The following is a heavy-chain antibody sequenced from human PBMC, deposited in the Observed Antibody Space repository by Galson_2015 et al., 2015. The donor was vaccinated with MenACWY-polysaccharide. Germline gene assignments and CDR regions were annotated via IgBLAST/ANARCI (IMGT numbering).Heavy chain of an antibody. CDR2: VASDGNNK. D-gene: IGHD4-23*01. V-gene: IGHV3-30-3*01. Sequence: SLRLSCAASEFTFSTYAMHWVRQAPGKGLEWVAVVASDGNNKYYADSVKSQFTISRDNSKSTLYLQMNSLRAEDTAVYYCARGSQNNWDYGGYFDYWGQGTLVTVSS. J-gene: IGHJ4*02. CDR1: EFTFSTYA. CDR3: ARGSQNNWDYGGYFDY.